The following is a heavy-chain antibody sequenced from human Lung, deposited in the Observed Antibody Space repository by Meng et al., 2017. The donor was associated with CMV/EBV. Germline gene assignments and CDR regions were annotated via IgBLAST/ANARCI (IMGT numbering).Heavy chain of an antibody. CDR1: GGSFSGYY. CDR2: INHSGST. V-gene: IGHV4-34*01. J-gene: IGHJ3*02. Sequence: SQXXXLTXAVYGGSFSGYYWSWIRQPPGKGLEWIGEINHSGSTNYNPSLKSRVTISVDTSKNQFSLKLSSVTAADTAVYCCARLRFLEWLPLDAFDIWGQGXMVTVSS. D-gene: IGHD3-3*01. CDR3: ARLRFLEWLPLDAFDI.